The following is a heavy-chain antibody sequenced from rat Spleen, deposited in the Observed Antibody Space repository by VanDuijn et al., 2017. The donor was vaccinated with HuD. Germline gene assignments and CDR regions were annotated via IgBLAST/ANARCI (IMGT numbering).Heavy chain of an antibody. CDR3: ARTNNPYFYVMDA. CDR1: GYSITSTYR. D-gene: IGHD3-4*01. J-gene: IGHJ4*01. V-gene: IGHV3-3*01. Sequence: EVQLQESGPGLVKPSQSLSLTCSVTGYSITSTYRWNWIRKFPGNKLEWMGYINSAGSTNYNPSLKSRISITRDTSKYQFFLQVNSVTTEDTATYYCARTNNPYFYVMDAWGQGASVTVSS. CDR2: INSAGST.